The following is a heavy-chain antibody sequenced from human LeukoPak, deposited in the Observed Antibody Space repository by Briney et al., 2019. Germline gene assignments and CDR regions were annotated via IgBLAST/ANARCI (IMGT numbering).Heavy chain of an antibody. D-gene: IGHD3-22*01. V-gene: IGHV4-59*01. J-gene: IGHJ4*02. CDR3: ARGYDYYDSSGMFFDY. CDR1: GGSISSYY. CDR2: IYYSGST. Sequence: SETLSLTCTVSGGSISSYYWSWIRQPPRKGLEWIGYIYYSGSTNYNPSLKSRVTISVDTSKNQFSLKLSSVTAADTAVYYCARGYDYYDSSGMFFDYWGQGTLVTVSS.